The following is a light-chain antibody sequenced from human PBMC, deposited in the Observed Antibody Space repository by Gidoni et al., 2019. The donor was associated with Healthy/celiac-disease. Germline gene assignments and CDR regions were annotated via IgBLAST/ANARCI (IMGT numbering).Light chain of an antibody. Sequence: EIVMTQSPATLSVSPGERATLPCRASQSVSSNLAWYQQKPGQAPRLLIYGASTRATGIPARFSGSGSGTEFTLTISSLQSEGFAVYYCQQYNNWPPLTFXGXTKVEIK. V-gene: IGKV3-15*01. CDR3: QQYNNWPPLT. CDR2: GAS. CDR1: QSVSSN. J-gene: IGKJ4*01.